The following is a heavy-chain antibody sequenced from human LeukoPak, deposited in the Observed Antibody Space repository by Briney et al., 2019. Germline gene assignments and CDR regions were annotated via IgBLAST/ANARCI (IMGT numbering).Heavy chain of an antibody. V-gene: IGHV4-4*02. J-gene: IGHJ4*02. D-gene: IGHD6-25*01. CDR2: IYHTGTT. CDR3: ARHAPYSSALGY. Sequence: SENLSLTCAVSGDSISTTNWWTWVRQPPRKGLEWIGGIYHTGTTNYNPSLKSRVSISGDKSQFSLTLSSVTAADTAVYYCARHAPYSSALGYWGQGTLVTVSS. CDR1: GDSISTTNW.